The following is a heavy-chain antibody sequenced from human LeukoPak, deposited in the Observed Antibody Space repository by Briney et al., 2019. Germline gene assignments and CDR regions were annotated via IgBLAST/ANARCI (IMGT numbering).Heavy chain of an antibody. Sequence: PGGSLRLSCAASGFTFSSYEMNWVRQAPGKGPEWVSYISSSGSTIYYADSVKGRFTISRDNAKNSLYLQMNSLRAEDTAVYYCARGGGVVVPAAIMMYFDYWGQGTLVTVSS. D-gene: IGHD2-2*01. CDR1: GFTFSSYE. CDR3: ARGGGVVVPAAIMMYFDY. CDR2: ISSSGSTI. V-gene: IGHV3-48*03. J-gene: IGHJ4*02.